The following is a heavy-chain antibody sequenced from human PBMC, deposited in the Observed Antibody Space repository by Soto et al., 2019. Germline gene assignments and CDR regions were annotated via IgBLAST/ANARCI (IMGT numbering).Heavy chain of an antibody. Sequence: GPVKVSCKASGYTFTSYGISWVRQAPGQGLEWMGWISAYNGNTNYAQKLQGRVTMTTDTSTSTAYMELRSLRSDDTAVYYCARVDIAVAGYYFDYWGQGTLVTVSS. J-gene: IGHJ4*02. V-gene: IGHV1-18*01. CDR2: ISAYNGNT. D-gene: IGHD6-19*01. CDR1: GYTFTSYG. CDR3: ARVDIAVAGYYFDY.